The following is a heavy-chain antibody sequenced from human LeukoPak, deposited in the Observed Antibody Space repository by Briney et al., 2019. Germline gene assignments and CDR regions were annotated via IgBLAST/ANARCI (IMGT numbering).Heavy chain of an antibody. CDR1: GASISTSGSY. D-gene: IGHD1-26*01. V-gene: IGHV4-31*03. J-gene: IGHJ6*02. CDR3: ARDRSVGLRTSYYNYGVDV. Sequence: PSQTLSLTCTVSGASISTSGSYWTWIRQHPGKGLEWIGYIYYTGNIYYNPSLKSRVTMSVDTSKNQFSLKLSSVTAADTAVYYCARDRSVGLRTSYYNYGVDVWGQGTSVTVSS. CDR2: IYYTGNI.